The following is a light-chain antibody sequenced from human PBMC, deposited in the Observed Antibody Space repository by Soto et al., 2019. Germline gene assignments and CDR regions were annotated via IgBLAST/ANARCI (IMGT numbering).Light chain of an antibody. V-gene: IGKV1-39*01. CDR3: QQSFSIPFT. J-gene: IGKJ3*01. Sequence: DIQMTQSPSSLSATVGDRVTITCRASQTIGKYLNWYQQQPGKVPKLLIYDASYLQSGAPSRFSGSESGTDFTLNISDLRPEDFATYYCQQSFSIPFTFGPGTKVDIK. CDR1: QTIGKY. CDR2: DAS.